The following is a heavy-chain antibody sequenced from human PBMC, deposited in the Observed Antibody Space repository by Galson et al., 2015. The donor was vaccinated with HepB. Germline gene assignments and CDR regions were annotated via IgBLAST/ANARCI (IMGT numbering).Heavy chain of an antibody. CDR1: GFTFSSYG. CDR2: ISYDGSNK. J-gene: IGHJ4*02. V-gene: IGHV3-30*18. Sequence: SLRLSCAASGFTFSSYGMHWVRQAPGKGLEWVAVISYDGSNKFYADSVKGRFTISRDNSKNTLYLQMNSLRAEDTAVYYCAKDRSGGPRGSFDYWGQGTLVTVSS. CDR3: AKDRSGGPRGSFDY. D-gene: IGHD2-15*01.